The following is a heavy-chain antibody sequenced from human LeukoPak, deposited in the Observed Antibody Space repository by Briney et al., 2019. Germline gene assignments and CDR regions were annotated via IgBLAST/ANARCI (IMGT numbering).Heavy chain of an antibody. J-gene: IGHJ6*02. Sequence: GASVKVSRKASGYTFTSYYMHWVRQAPGQGLEWMGIINPSGGSTSYAQKFQGRVTMTGDTSTSTVYMELSSLRSEDTAVYYCARGGTAMVWEENYYYYGMDVWGQGTTVTVSS. CDR3: ARGGTAMVWEENYYYYGMDV. CDR1: GYTFTSYY. D-gene: IGHD5-18*01. V-gene: IGHV1-46*01. CDR2: INPSGGST.